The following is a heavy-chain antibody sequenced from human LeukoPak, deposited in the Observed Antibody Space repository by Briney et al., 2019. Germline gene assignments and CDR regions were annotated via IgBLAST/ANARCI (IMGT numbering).Heavy chain of an antibody. CDR1: VFTFSSYW. CDR2: ISVSGCST. CDR3: AKGATSSGWSFFDY. V-gene: IGHV3-23*01. J-gene: IGHJ4*02. D-gene: IGHD6-19*01. Sequence: GGSLRLSCAASVFTFSSYWMSWVRQAPGKGLECVSAISVSGCSTYYADAVKGRFTISRDNSKNTLYLQMNSLRAEDTAVYYCAKGATSSGWSFFDYWGQGTLVTVSS.